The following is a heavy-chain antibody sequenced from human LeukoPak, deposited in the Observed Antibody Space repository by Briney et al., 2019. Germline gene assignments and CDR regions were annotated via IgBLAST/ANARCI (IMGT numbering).Heavy chain of an antibody. V-gene: IGHV4-34*01. CDR2: INDSGRI. CDR1: GGSFSNYY. Sequence: SETLSLTCAVYGGSFSNYYWSWIRQPPGKGLEWIGEINDSGRINCNPSLMSRVTVSVDTSKNQFSLRLTSVTATDTAVYYCARRWNYGRNYYIDVWGNGATVSVSS. J-gene: IGHJ6*03. CDR3: ARRWNYGRNYYIDV. D-gene: IGHD1-7*01.